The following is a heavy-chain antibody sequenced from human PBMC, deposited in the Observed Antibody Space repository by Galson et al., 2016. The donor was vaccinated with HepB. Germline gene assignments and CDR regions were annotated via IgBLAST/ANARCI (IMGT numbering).Heavy chain of an antibody. Sequence: SLRLSCATSGFTFNNYGFHWVRQAPGKGLEWVAVICYDGSKEFYADYAKGRFTISRDDSKNTLFLQMNSLRGEDTALYYCARGRSSAGYYGLDVWGQGTAVTVSS. CDR2: ICYDGSKE. CDR3: ARGRSSAGYYGLDV. D-gene: IGHD6-25*01. CDR1: GFTFNNYG. V-gene: IGHV3-33*02. J-gene: IGHJ6*02.